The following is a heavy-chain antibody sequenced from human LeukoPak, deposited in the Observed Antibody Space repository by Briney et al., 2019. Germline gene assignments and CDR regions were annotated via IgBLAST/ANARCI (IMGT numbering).Heavy chain of an antibody. J-gene: IGHJ5*02. V-gene: IGHV1-2*02. CDR1: GYTFTDYY. CDR2: INPNSGVI. D-gene: IGHD2-21*01. CDR3: ARADRLDGAPYLIGP. Sequence: ASVKVSCKTSGYTFTDYYMHWVRQAPGQGLEWMGWINPNSGVISSAQKFQGRVTMTRDTSITIVYMEVRWLTSDDTAIYYCARADRLDGAPYLIGPWGQGTLVTVSS.